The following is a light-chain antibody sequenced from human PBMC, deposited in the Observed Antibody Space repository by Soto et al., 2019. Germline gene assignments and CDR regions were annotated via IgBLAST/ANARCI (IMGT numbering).Light chain of an antibody. CDR3: QQYESSRT. CDR1: QSVSSTF. Sequence: EIVLTQSPGTLSLTPGERTTLSCRASQSVSSTFLAWYQQKPGQAPKVLIYGASTRATGIPDRFSGSGSGTDFTLTISRLEPEDFAMYYCQQYESSRTFGQGTKVEMK. CDR2: GAS. V-gene: IGKV3-20*01. J-gene: IGKJ1*01.